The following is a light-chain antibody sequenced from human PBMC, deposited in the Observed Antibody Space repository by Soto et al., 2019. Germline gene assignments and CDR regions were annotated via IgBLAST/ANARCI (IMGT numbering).Light chain of an antibody. V-gene: IGKV1-5*03. Sequence: DIQMSQSPSTLSGSVGDRVTITCRASQTISSWLAWYQQKPGKVPKLLIYKASTLKSGVPSRFSGSGSGTEFTLTISSLQPDDFATYYCQHYNGYSLTFGQGTKVDIK. J-gene: IGKJ1*01. CDR3: QHYNGYSLT. CDR2: KAS. CDR1: QTISSW.